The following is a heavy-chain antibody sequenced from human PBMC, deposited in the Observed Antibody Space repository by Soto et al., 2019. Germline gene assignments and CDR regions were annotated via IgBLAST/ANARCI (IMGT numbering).Heavy chain of an antibody. Sequence: EMQLVESGGGLVKPGGSLRLSCTASGFTFSRYNMNWVRRGPGKGLEWVSSISSTSTYTDHVDSMKGRLTISRDNAKNSLYLQMNSLRAEDTAVYYCVRADYGSINAFDIWGQGTMVTVSS. J-gene: IGHJ3*02. CDR1: GFTFSRYN. D-gene: IGHD3-10*01. CDR2: ISSTSTYT. V-gene: IGHV3-21*01. CDR3: VRADYGSINAFDI.